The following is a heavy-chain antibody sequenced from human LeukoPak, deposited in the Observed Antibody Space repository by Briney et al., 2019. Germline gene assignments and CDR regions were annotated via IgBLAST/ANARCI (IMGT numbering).Heavy chain of an antibody. J-gene: IGHJ4*02. CDR1: GGSISSGDYY. V-gene: IGHV4-30-4*01. CDR2: IFYSGSM. Sequence: SETLSLTRTVSGGSISSGDYYWTWIRQPPGKGLEWMGYIFYSGSMYYNPSLKSRLTIPVDTSKNQFSLKLRSVTAADTAVYYCARQTTVISFDYWGQGALVTVSS. D-gene: IGHD4-17*01. CDR3: ARQTTVISFDY.